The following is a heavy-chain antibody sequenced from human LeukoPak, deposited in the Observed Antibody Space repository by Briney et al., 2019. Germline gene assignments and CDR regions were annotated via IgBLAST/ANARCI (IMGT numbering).Heavy chain of an antibody. Sequence: GGSLRLSCAASGFTFSSYGMRWVRQAPGKGLEWVAVISYDGSNKYYADSVKGRFTISRDNSKNTLYLQMNSLRAEDTAVYYCAKEGSYGYWYFDYWGQGTLVTVSS. V-gene: IGHV3-30*18. D-gene: IGHD5-18*01. CDR1: GFTFSSYG. CDR3: AKEGSYGYWYFDY. J-gene: IGHJ4*02. CDR2: ISYDGSNK.